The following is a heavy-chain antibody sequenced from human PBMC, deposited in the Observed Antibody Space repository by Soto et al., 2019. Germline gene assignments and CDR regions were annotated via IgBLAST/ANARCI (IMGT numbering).Heavy chain of an antibody. D-gene: IGHD6-13*01. Sequence: PGGSLRLSCAATGFTFSSYWMHWFRQAPGKGLVWVSRINSDGSNTRYADSVKGRFTISRDNAKNTLYLQMNSLRAEDTAVYFCARVDGLAAAGTYWGQGTLVTVSS. CDR3: ARVDGLAAAGTY. CDR1: GFTFSSYW. V-gene: IGHV3-74*01. J-gene: IGHJ4*02. CDR2: INSDGSNT.